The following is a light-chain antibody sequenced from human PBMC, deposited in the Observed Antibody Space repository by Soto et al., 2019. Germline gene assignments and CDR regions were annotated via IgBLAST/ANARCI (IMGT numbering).Light chain of an antibody. Sequence: EIVLTQSPGTLSLSPGERATLSCRASQSVSSYLAWYQQKPGQAPRLVIYGASSRAAGIPDRFSGSGSGEDFTLTISRLEPEDFAVYYCQQYGSSPPWTFGQGTQVEIK. CDR1: QSVSSY. CDR3: QQYGSSPPWT. J-gene: IGKJ1*01. CDR2: GAS. V-gene: IGKV3-20*01.